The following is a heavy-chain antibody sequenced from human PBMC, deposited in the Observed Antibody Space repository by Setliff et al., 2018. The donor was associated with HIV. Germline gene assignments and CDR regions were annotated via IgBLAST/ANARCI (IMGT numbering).Heavy chain of an antibody. CDR1: GYTFTTYG. Sequence: ASVKVSCKASGYTFTTYGINWVRQAPGQGLEWMGWVSTYNGHTNYPQHLQGRVTMTTNTSTGTAYLELRSLGSDDTAMYYCARPLDSGSYPYDAFAFWGLGTMVTVSS. V-gene: IGHV1-18*04. D-gene: IGHD1-26*01. J-gene: IGHJ3*01. CDR3: ARPLDSGSYPYDAFAF. CDR2: VSTYNGHT.